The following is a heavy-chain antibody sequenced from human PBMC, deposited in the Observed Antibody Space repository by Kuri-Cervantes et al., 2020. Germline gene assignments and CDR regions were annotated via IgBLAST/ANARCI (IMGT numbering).Heavy chain of an antibody. CDR3: ARGNYDFWSGYSGAGWFDP. Sequence: GSLRLSCTVSGGSISSYYWSWIRQPAGKGLEWIGRIYTSGSTNYNPSLKSRVTMSVDTSKNQFSLKLSSVTAADTAVYYCARGNYDFWSGYSGAGWFDPWGQGTLVTVSS. CDR2: IYTSGST. D-gene: IGHD3-3*01. J-gene: IGHJ5*02. CDR1: GGSISSYY. V-gene: IGHV4-4*07.